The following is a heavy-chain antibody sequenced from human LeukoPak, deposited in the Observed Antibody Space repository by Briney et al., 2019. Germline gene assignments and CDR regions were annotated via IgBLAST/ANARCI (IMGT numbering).Heavy chain of an antibody. CDR3: ARGGNAAVRFDL. CDR2: IYYSGST. CDR1: GGSVSSGSYY. V-gene: IGHV4-61*01. D-gene: IGHD2-15*01. Sequence: SETLSLTCTVSGGSVSSGSYYWGWIRQPPGKGLEWIGYIYYSGSTYYNPSLKSRVTISVDTSKNQFSLKLSSVTAADTAVYYCARGGNAAVRFDLWGPGTLVTVSS. J-gene: IGHJ2*01.